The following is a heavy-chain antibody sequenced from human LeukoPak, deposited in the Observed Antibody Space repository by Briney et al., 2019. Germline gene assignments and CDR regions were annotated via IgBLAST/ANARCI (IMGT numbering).Heavy chain of an antibody. CDR2: ISGSGGST. J-gene: IGHJ4*02. Sequence: GGSLRLSCAASGFTFSSYPMSWVRQAPGKGLEWVSGISGSGGSTYYADSVKGRFTISRDNSKNRLYLQMNSLRAEDTAVYYSAKRPRGNYLDPFEYWGQGTLVTVSS. V-gene: IGHV3-23*01. D-gene: IGHD3-10*01. CDR1: GFTFSSYP. CDR3: AKRPRGNYLDPFEY.